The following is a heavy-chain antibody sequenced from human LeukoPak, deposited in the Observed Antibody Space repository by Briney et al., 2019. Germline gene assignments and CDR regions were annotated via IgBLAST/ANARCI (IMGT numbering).Heavy chain of an antibody. D-gene: IGHD2/OR15-2a*01. CDR2: ISSSSSYI. Sequence: GGSLRLSCAASGFTFSSYSMNWVRQAPGKGLEWVSSISSSSSYIYYADSVKGRFTISRDNAKSLLYLQMKSLRAEASAVYYCARDVFSWNAFEIWGQGAMVTVSS. CDR3: ARDVFSWNAFEI. J-gene: IGHJ3*02. V-gene: IGHV3-21*06. CDR1: GFTFSSYS.